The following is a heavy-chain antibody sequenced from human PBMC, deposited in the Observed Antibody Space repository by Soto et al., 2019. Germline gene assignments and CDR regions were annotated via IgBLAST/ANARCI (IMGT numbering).Heavy chain of an antibody. D-gene: IGHD3-22*01. CDR2: INSDGRYT. J-gene: IGHJ6*02. CDR1: GFIFSNCW. Sequence: WGSLRLSCVASGFIFSNCWMYLVRQTACRWLGWVSHINSDGRYTTYADSVKGRFTISRDNAKNTLYLQMNSLRAEDTAVYYCVRAIGHYGMDVWGRGTTVTVSS. CDR3: VRAIGHYGMDV. V-gene: IGHV3-74*01.